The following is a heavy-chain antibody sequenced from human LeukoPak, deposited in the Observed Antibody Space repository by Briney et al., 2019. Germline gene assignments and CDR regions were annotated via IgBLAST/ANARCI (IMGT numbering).Heavy chain of an antibody. Sequence: PGGPLRLSCAAFGFTFDDYGMSWGGKAPGKGLEWVSGFNWNGGSTGYADSVKGRFTISRDNAKNSLYLQMNSLRAEDTAVYYCARDRGYYYYYYMDVWGKGTTVTISS. CDR1: GFTFDDYG. CDR2: FNWNGGST. J-gene: IGHJ6*03. CDR3: ARDRGYYYYYYMDV. V-gene: IGHV3-20*04.